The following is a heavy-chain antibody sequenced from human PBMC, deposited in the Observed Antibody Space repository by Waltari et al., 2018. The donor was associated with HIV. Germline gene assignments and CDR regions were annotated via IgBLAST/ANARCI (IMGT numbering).Heavy chain of an antibody. V-gene: IGHV4-34*01. J-gene: IGHJ2*01. Sequence: QVQLQQWGAGLLKPSETLSLTCAVYGGSFSGYYWSWIRQPPGKGLEWIGEINHSGSTNYNPALKSRGTISVDTSKNQFSLKLSSVTAADTAVYYCARERIIMILVVNNWYFDLWGRGTLVTVSS. CDR3: ARERIIMILVVNNWYFDL. D-gene: IGHD3-22*01. CDR1: GGSFSGYY. CDR2: INHSGST.